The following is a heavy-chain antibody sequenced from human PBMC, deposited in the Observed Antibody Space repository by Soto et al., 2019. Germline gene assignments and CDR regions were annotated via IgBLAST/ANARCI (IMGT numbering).Heavy chain of an antibody. CDR3: ATSCSRFLEWSSFWYFDL. Sequence: QVQLVQSGAEVKKPGSSVKVSCKASGGTFSSYAISWVRQAPGQGLEWMGGIIPIFGTANYAQKFQGRVTITADESTSTAYMELSSLRSEDTAVYYCATSCSRFLEWSSFWYFDLWGRGTLVTVSS. CDR2: IIPIFGTA. D-gene: IGHD3-3*01. J-gene: IGHJ2*01. V-gene: IGHV1-69*01. CDR1: GGTFSSYA.